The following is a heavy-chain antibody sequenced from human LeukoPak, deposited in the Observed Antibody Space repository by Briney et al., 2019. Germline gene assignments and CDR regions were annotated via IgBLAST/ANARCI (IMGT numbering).Heavy chain of an antibody. J-gene: IGHJ4*02. CDR3: ARNSDYEYYFDY. Sequence: GGSLRLSCAASGFTFSSYSMNWVRQAPGKGLEWVSSISSSSSYIYYADSVKGRFTISRDNAKNSLYLQMNSLRAEDTAVYYCARNSDYEYYFDYWRQGTLVTVSP. V-gene: IGHV3-21*01. CDR2: ISSSSSYI. CDR1: GFTFSSYS. D-gene: IGHD4-11*01.